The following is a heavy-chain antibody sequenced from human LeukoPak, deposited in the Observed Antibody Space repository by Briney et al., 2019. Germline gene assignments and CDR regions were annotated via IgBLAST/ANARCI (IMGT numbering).Heavy chain of an antibody. D-gene: IGHD6-19*01. J-gene: IGHJ6*03. Sequence: GGSLRLSCTASGFTFSSYEMNWVRQAPGKGLEWVSYISRSGNTIYYADSVKGRFTIPRDNAKNSLYLQMNSLTAEDTAVYYCARVGYSSGRYYYFYHMDVWGKGTTVTVSS. CDR1: GFTFSSYE. CDR2: ISRSGNTI. CDR3: ARVGYSSGRYYYFYHMDV. V-gene: IGHV3-48*03.